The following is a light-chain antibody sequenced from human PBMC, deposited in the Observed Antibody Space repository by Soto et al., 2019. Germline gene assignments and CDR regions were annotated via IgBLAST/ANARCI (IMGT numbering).Light chain of an antibody. CDR3: AAWDDSLSGPV. J-gene: IGLJ2*01. CDR1: TSNIGTNT. CDR2: TND. V-gene: IGLV1-44*01. Sequence: QSVLTQAPSASGAPGQRVTISCSGSTSNIGTNTVNWYQQLPGKAPTLLIYTNDQRPSGVPDRFSGSKAGTSASLAISGLQSEDEADYYCAAWDDSLSGPVFAGGTKLTVL.